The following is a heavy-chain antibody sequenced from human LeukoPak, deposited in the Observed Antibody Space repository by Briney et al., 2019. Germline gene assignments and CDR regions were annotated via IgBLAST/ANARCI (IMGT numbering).Heavy chain of an antibody. CDR1: GGSFSGYY. CDR3: ARGTDDAPRPTYGDYVF. J-gene: IGHJ4*02. V-gene: IGHV4-34*01. CDR2: INHSGST. D-gene: IGHD4-17*01. Sequence: SETLSLTCAVYGGSFSGYYWSWIRQPPGKGLEWIGEINHSGSTNYNPSLKSRVTMSVDTSKNQFSLKLSSVTAADTAVYYCARGTDDAPRPTYGDYVFWGQGTLVTVSS.